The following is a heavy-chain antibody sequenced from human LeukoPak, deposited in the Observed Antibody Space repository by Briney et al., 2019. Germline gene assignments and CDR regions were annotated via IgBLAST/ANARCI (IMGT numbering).Heavy chain of an antibody. J-gene: IGHJ4*02. V-gene: IGHV1-18*01. Sequence: ASVKVYCKASGYTFTSYGFSWVRQAPGQGLEWMGWISAYNGNTNYGQKLQGRVTMTTDTSTSTAYMELRSLRSDDTAVYYCARMALGELSIYEDWGQGTLVTVSS. CDR3: ARMALGELSIYED. CDR2: ISAYNGNT. D-gene: IGHD3-16*02. CDR1: GYTFTSYG.